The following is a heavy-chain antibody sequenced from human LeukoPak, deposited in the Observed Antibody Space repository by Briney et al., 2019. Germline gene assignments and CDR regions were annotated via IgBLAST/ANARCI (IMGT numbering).Heavy chain of an antibody. CDR1: GGSLCIYY. Sequence: SETLSLTCALSGGSLCIYYCAGIRQPPGKGLQWVGYIDYSGSTNYYPSLKSRVTISVDPPKHQSSLTLNSVTAADTAVYYCARHSSSGWYSWFDPWGQGTLVTVSS. CDR2: IDYSGST. D-gene: IGHD6-19*01. J-gene: IGHJ5*02. V-gene: IGHV4-59*01. CDR3: ARHSSSGWYSWFDP.